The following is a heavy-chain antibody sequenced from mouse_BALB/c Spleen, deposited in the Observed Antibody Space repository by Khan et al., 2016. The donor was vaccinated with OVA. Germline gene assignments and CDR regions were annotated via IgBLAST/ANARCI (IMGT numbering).Heavy chain of an antibody. Sequence: VQLQQSGAELVKSGATVKLSCTASGLNIKDTYMHWLKQWPEQGLEWLGRIDPPNGNTKYYPKFQGKATKTADPSSQPAYLHLSSLTPAATSGYYCARMARKWGQGTTLTVSS. V-gene: IGHV14-3*02. CDR1: GLNIKDTY. CDR3: ARMARK. CDR2: IDPPNGNT. J-gene: IGHJ2*01.